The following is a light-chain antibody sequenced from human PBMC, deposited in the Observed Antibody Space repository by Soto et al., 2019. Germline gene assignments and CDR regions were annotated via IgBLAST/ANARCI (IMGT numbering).Light chain of an antibody. J-gene: IGKJ1*01. CDR3: QQYNSYSWT. CDR2: RAS. V-gene: IGKV1-5*03. Sequence: DIQITQSPSTLSASVGDSVTITCRASQSISSWLAWYQQEPGKAPKLLISRASTLQSGVPSRFSGSGSGTEFTLTISSLQPDDSATYYCQQYNSYSWTFGQGTKVDIK. CDR1: QSISSW.